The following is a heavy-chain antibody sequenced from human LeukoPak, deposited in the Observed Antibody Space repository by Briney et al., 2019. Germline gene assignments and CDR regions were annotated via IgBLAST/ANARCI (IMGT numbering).Heavy chain of an antibody. V-gene: IGHV4-34*01. J-gene: IGHJ5*02. Sequence: SETLSLTCAVYGGSFSGYYWSWIRQPPGKGLEWIGEINHSGSTNYSPSLKSRVTISVDTSKNQFSLKLSSVTAADPAVYYCARVGGGYCSGGSCYTRNWFDPWGQGTLVTVSS. D-gene: IGHD2-15*01. CDR1: GGSFSGYY. CDR3: ARVGGGYCSGGSCYTRNWFDP. CDR2: INHSGST.